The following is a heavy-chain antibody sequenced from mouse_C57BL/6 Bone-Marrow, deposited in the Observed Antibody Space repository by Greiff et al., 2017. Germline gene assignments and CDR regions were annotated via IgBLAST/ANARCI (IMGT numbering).Heavy chain of an antibody. CDR2: ISGGGGNT. Sequence: EVHLVESGGGLVRPGGSLKLSCAASGFTFSSYTMSWVRQTPEQRLQWVAAISGGGGNTNYPDSVKGRFTISRDNAKNTLYLQMSSLWSEDTALYYCSRQVSTVLATKYFDVWGTGTTVTVSS. V-gene: IGHV5-9*01. J-gene: IGHJ1*03. D-gene: IGHD1-1*01. CDR3: SRQVSTVLATKYFDV. CDR1: GFTFSSYT.